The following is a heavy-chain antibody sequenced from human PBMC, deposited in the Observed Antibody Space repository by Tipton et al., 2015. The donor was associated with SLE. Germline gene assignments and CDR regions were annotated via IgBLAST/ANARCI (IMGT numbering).Heavy chain of an antibody. V-gene: IGHV4-59*11. J-gene: IGHJ2*01. Sequence: TLSLTCTVSGGSISSHYWSWIRQPPGKGLEWIGYIYYSGSTNYNPSLKSRVTISVDTSKNQFSLKLSSVTAADTAVYYCARESEYSDTSGYYSWYFDLWGRGTLVTVSS. CDR2: IYYSGST. CDR1: GGSISSHY. D-gene: IGHD3-22*01. CDR3: ARESEYSDTSGYYSWYFDL.